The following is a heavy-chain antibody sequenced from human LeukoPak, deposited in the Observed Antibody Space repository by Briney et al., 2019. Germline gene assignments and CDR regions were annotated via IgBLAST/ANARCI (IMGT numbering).Heavy chain of an antibody. Sequence: GESLKISCKGSGYSFTSYWIGWVRQMPGKGLEWMGIIYPGDSDTRYSPSFQGQVTISADKSISTAYLQWGSLKASDTAMYYCARWEGSRSHYFSDYYYGMDVWGQGTTVTVSS. V-gene: IGHV5-51*01. J-gene: IGHJ6*02. CDR3: ARWEGSRSHYFSDYYYGMDV. CDR1: GYSFTSYW. CDR2: IYPGDSDT. D-gene: IGHD3-10*01.